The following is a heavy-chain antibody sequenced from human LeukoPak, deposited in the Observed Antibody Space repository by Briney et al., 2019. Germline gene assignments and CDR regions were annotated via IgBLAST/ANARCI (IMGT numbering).Heavy chain of an antibody. D-gene: IGHD2-15*01. Sequence: TGGSLRLSCAASGFTFTGYWMSWVRQAPGKGLEWVANMKQDASEKYYVDSVKGRFTISRDNAKKSVYLQMNSLRAEDTAEYYCARGSPRRSGYCSGGSCYSFDYWGQGTLVTVSS. CDR1: GFTFTGYW. J-gene: IGHJ4*02. CDR2: MKQDASEK. V-gene: IGHV3-7*01. CDR3: ARGSPRRSGYCSGGSCYSFDY.